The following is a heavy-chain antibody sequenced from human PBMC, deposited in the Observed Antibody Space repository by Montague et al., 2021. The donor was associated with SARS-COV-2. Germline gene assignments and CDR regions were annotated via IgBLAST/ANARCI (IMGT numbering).Heavy chain of an antibody. V-gene: IGHV4-39*01. D-gene: IGHD6-19*01. CDR3: ARQENSSGWFKPDAFDI. J-gene: IGHJ3*02. Sequence: SETLSLTCTVSGGSISSSSYYWGWIRQPPGKGLEWIGSIYCSGSTYYNPFLKSRVTISVDTSKNQFSLKLSSVTAADTAVYYCARQENSSGWFKPDAFDIWGQGTMVTVSS. CDR2: IYCSGST. CDR1: GGSISSSSYY.